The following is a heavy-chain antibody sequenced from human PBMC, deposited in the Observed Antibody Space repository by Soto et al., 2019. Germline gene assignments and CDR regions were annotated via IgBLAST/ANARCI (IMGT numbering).Heavy chain of an antibody. D-gene: IGHD6-19*01. CDR3: AKRSPYSRGWYSTIFDY. CDR2: ISESGGST. J-gene: IGHJ4*02. Sequence: GGSLRLSCAASGFSFSDYAMSWVRQAPGKGLEWVSVISESGGSTHYADSVRGRFTVSRDNSKNSLSLRMNSLRDEDTAVYFCAKRSPYSRGWYSTIFDYWGQGPLATASS. V-gene: IGHV3-23*01. CDR1: GFSFSDYA.